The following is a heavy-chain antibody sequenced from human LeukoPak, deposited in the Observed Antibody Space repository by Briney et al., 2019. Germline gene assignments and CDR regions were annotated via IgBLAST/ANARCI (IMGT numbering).Heavy chain of an antibody. CDR3: ATLGYHLDS. V-gene: IGHV3-48*03. D-gene: IGHD3-22*01. Sequence: PGGSLRLSCAASGFDFSAYEMNWVRQAPGKGLEWVSYFAGSDTTTYYADSVKGRFTISRDNAKNSLYLHMNSLRAEDTALYYCATLGYHLDSWGQGTLVTVSS. J-gene: IGHJ4*02. CDR1: GFDFSAYE. CDR2: FAGSDTTT.